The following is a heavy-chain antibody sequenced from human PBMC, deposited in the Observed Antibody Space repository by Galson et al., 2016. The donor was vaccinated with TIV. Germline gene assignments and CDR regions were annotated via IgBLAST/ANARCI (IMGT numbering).Heavy chain of an antibody. Sequence: SVKVSCKASGGTFSSHTVSWVQQAPGQGLEWMGGINPAFGAPNYAQNFQGRVTITADASKRTAYMELSGLRSEDTAVYYCARDRNTYHFDIPFDYWGQGAQVTVSS. V-gene: IGHV1-69*13. CDR3: ARDRNTYHFDIPFDY. CDR1: GGTFSSHT. D-gene: IGHD3-22*01. CDR2: INPAFGAP. J-gene: IGHJ4*02.